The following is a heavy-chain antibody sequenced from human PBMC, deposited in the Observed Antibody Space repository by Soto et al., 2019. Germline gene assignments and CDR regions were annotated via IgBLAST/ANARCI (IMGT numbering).Heavy chain of an antibody. V-gene: IGHV3-43*02. J-gene: IGHJ6*02. CDR2: ISCDGGST. D-gene: IGHD4-4*01. CDR3: AKDINSNHYYYYGMDV. CDR1: GFTFSSYA. Sequence: GGSLRLSCAASGFTFSSYAMSWVRQAPGKGLEWVSLISCDGGSTYYADSVKGRFTISRDNSKYPLYLQMNSLRTEDTALYYCAKDINSNHYYYYGMDVWGQGTTVTVSS.